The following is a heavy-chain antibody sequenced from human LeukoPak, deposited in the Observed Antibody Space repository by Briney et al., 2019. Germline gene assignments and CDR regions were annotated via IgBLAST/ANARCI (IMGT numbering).Heavy chain of an antibody. D-gene: IGHD5-18*01. CDR1: GFTFSSYG. CDR2: ISGSGGSI. CDR3: ARGGSGYSYGKIDS. J-gene: IGHJ4*02. V-gene: IGHV3-23*01. Sequence: GGTLRLSCAAPGFTFSSYGMNWVRQAPGKGLEWVSGISGSGGSIYYADSVKGRFTISRDNAKNSLYLQMNSLRDEDTAVYYCARGGSGYSYGKIDSWGQGILVTVSS.